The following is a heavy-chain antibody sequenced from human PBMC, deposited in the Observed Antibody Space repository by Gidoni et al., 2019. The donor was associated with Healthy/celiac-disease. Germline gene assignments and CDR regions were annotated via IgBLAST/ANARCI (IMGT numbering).Heavy chain of an antibody. Sequence: EVQLMQSGAEVNNPGESLKISCQGSGYSFTRYWIGGVRRMPGKGLEWMGFIYPGDSDTRDSPSFQGQVTISADKSISTAYLQWSSLKASDTAMYYCARHLTGGIYYYGMDVWGQGTTVTVSS. V-gene: IGHV5-51*01. D-gene: IGHD7-27*01. CDR3: ARHLTGGIYYYGMDV. CDR2: IYPGDSDT. CDR1: GYSFTRYW. J-gene: IGHJ6*02.